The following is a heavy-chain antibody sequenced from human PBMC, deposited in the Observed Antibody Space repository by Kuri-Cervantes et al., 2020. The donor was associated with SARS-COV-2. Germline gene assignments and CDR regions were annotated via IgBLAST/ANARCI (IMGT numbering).Heavy chain of an antibody. D-gene: IGHD1-26*01. CDR3: ARVYHQWEDDAFDI. Sequence: SETLSLTCAVYGGSFSNYYWTWIRQPPGKGLEWIGEINHSGNTNYNPSLKSRVTISVDTSKNQFSLKLSSVTAADTAVYYCARVYHQWEDDAFDIWGQGTMVTVS. J-gene: IGHJ3*02. CDR1: GGSFSNYY. V-gene: IGHV4-34*01. CDR2: INHSGNT.